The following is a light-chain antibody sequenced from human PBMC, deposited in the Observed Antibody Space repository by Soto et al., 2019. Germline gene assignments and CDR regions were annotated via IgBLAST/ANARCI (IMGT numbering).Light chain of an antibody. V-gene: IGLV2-14*01. Sequence: QSVLTQPASVSGSPGQSITISCTGSSSDIGAYNYVSWFQQYPGKAPKLIISEVSNRPSGVSNRFSGSKSGTAASLTISGLQTEEQADYFCFSFTTDWTHVFGTGTKVNVL. CDR1: SSDIGAYNY. CDR2: EVS. J-gene: IGLJ1*01. CDR3: FSFTTDWTHV.